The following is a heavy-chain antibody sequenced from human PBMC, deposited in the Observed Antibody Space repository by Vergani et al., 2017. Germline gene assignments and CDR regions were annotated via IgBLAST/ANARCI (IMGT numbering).Heavy chain of an antibody. V-gene: IGHV3-23*01. CDR1: GFAFSRYA. Sequence: EVQLLESGGRLVQPGGSLRLSCVASGFAFSRYAMSWVRQAPGKGLELVSGLTASGSGISYADSVRGRFTISRDNSKNTLFLQMYSLRAEDTAVYYCAKSGWLQHFGAHYFDSWGQGILVTVSS. CDR2: LTASGSGI. D-gene: IGHD5-24*01. CDR3: AKSGWLQHFGAHYFDS. J-gene: IGHJ4*02.